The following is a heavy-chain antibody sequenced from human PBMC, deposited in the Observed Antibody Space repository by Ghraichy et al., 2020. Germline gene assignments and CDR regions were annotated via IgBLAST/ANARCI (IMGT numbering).Heavy chain of an antibody. CDR1: GFTFSNAW. CDR3: TTDSPFYDYVWGSYRWGNDY. V-gene: IGHV3-15*01. CDR2: IKSKTDGGTT. D-gene: IGHD3-16*02. Sequence: GSLRLSCAASGFTFSNAWMSWVRQAPGKGLEWVGRIKSKTDGGTTDYAAPVKGRFTISRDDSKNTLYLQMNSLKTEDTAVYYCTTDSPFYDYVWGSYRWGNDYWGQGTLVTVSS. J-gene: IGHJ4*02.